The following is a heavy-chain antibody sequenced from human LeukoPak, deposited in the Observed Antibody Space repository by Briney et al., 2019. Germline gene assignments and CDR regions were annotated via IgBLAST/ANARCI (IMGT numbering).Heavy chain of an antibody. V-gene: IGHV3-9*01. D-gene: IGHD6-13*01. CDR3: AKDRPYTSSWYYFDY. CDR1: GFTFDDYA. CDR2: ISWNSGSI. J-gene: IGHJ4*02. Sequence: GGSLRLSCAASGFTFDDYAMHWVRQAPGKGLEWVSGISWNSGSIGYADSVKGRFTISRDNAKNSLYLQMNSLRAEDTALYYCAKDRPYTSSWYYFDYWGQGTLVTVSS.